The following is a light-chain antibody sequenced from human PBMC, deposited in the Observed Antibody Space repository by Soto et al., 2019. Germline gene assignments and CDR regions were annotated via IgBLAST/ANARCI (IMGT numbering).Light chain of an antibody. CDR1: SGHSSYA. CDR3: QTWGTGIHDVV. CDR2: LNSDGSH. V-gene: IGLV4-69*01. Sequence: QPVLTQSPSASASLGASVKLTCTLSSGHSSYAIAWHQQQPEKGPRYLMKLNSDGSHSKXXXIPDRFSGSSSGAERYLTXXXXXXXXXAXYYCQTWGTGIHDVVFGGGTKVTVL. J-gene: IGLJ2*01.